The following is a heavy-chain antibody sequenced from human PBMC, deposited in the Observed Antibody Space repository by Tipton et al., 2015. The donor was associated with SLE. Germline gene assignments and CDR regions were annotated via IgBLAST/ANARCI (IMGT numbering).Heavy chain of an antibody. CDR3: AKARYSSGWLVDY. CDR2: ISGSGGST. D-gene: IGHD6-19*01. Sequence: SLRLSCAASGFTVSSNSMSWVRQAPGKGLEWVSVISGSGGSTYYADSVKGRFTISRDNSKNTLYLQMNSLRAEDTAVYYCAKARYSSGWLVDYWGQGTLVTVSS. V-gene: IGHV3-23*01. CDR1: GFTVSSNS. J-gene: IGHJ4*02.